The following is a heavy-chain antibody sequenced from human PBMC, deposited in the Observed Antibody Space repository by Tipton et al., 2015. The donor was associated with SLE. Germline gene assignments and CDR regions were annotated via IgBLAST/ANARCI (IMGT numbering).Heavy chain of an antibody. CDR1: GFTFSNAW. CDR3: ARERYSYRGFDY. Sequence: SLRLSCAASGFTFSNAWMNWVRQAPGKGLEWVSSISSSSSYIYYADSVKGRFTISRDNAKNSLYLQMNSLRAEDTAVYYCARERYSYRGFDYWGQGTLVTVSS. D-gene: IGHD5-18*01. V-gene: IGHV3-21*01. CDR2: ISSSSSYI. J-gene: IGHJ4*02.